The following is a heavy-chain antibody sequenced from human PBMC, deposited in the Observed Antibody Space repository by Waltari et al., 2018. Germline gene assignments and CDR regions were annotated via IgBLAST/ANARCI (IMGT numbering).Heavy chain of an antibody. CDR1: GFTFSSYS. CDR2: ISSSSSTI. CDR3: ARDRGRFDY. J-gene: IGHJ4*02. Sequence: EVQLVESGGGLVQPGGSLRLSCAASGFTFSSYSMNWVRQAPGKGLEWVSYISSSSSTIYYADSVKGRFTSSRDNAKNSLYLQMNGLRAEDTAVYYCARDRGRFDYWGQGTLVTVSS. V-gene: IGHV3-48*04. D-gene: IGHD3-10*01.